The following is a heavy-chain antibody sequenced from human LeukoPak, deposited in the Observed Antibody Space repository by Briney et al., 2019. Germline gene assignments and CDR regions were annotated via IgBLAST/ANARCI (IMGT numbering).Heavy chain of an antibody. Sequence: SGTLSLTCAVSGASISSNNYWSRVRQPPGRGLEWIGDIYHSGSTNYNPSLKSRVTISVDKSNNQFSLDLDSVTSADTAVYFCARIDDGGGYSLPFDYWGQGTLVTVSS. D-gene: IGHD3-22*01. CDR1: GASISSNNY. CDR2: IYHSGST. J-gene: IGHJ4*02. V-gene: IGHV4-4*02. CDR3: ARIDDGGGYSLPFDY.